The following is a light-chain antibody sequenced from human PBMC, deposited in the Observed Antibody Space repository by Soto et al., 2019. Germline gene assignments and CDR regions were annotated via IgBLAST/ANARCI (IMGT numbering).Light chain of an antibody. CDR2: DAS. CDR1: QSISSW. V-gene: IGKV1-5*01. J-gene: IGKJ1*01. Sequence: IPMTQSHSTLSASVGDTPTIPCGASQSISSWLAWYQQKPGKAPKLLIYDASSLESGVPSRFSGSGSGTEFTLTISRLQPDDFATYYCQQYNSYPWTFGPGTKVDIK. CDR3: QQYNSYPWT.